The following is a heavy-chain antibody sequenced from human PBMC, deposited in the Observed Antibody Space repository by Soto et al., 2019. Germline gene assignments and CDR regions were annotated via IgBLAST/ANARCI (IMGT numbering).Heavy chain of an antibody. J-gene: IGHJ4*02. D-gene: IGHD3-22*01. CDR3: ARDRYYYDSSGYYPPDY. Sequence: SVKVSCKASGGTFSSYAISWVRQAPGQGLEWMGGIIPIFGTANYAQKFQGGVTITADESTSTAYMELSSLRSEDTAVYYCARDRYYYDSSGYYPPDYWGQGTLVTVSS. CDR1: GGTFSSYA. CDR2: IIPIFGTA. V-gene: IGHV1-69*13.